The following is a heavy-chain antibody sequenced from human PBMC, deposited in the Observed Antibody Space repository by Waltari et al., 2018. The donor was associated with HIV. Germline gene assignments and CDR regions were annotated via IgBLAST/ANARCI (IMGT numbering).Heavy chain of an antibody. CDR1: GFTFSSYS. Sequence: EVQLVESGGGLVQPGGSLRLSCAASGFTFSSYSMNWVRQAPGKGLEWVSYISSSSSTIYYADSVKGRFTISRDNAKNSLYLQMNSLRAEDTAVYYCASVELYSSSTPYYWGQGTLVTVSS. CDR3: ASVELYSSSTPYY. J-gene: IGHJ4*02. CDR2: ISSSSSTI. V-gene: IGHV3-48*01. D-gene: IGHD6-6*01.